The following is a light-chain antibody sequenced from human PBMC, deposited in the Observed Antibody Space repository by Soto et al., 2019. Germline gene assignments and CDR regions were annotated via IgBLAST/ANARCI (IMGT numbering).Light chain of an antibody. V-gene: IGLV2-14*01. Sequence: QSALTQPASVSGSPGQSITISCTGTSSDVGGYHYVSWYQQHPGKAPKLMIYEVSKRPSGVSNRFSGSKSGNTASLTIAGLQDEDEAYYYCRSYPSSSTLVFGTGTKLTVL. CDR3: RSYPSSSTLV. CDR2: EVS. J-gene: IGLJ1*01. CDR1: SSDVGGYHY.